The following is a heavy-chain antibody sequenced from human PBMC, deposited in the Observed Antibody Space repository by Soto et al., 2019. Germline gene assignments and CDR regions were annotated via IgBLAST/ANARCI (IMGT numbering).Heavy chain of an antibody. CDR1: GFTFNTYA. J-gene: IGHJ4*02. V-gene: IGHV3-21*01. Sequence: EVQLVESGGGLVKPGGSLRVSCAASGFTFNTYAIHWVRQAPGKGLEWVSSIDSTNIHFYYADSVKGRFTISRDNAKNSLYLQMNSLRVEDTAVYFCARQFYPDVTADYVLGYWGQGTLVTVSS. D-gene: IGHD3-9*01. CDR2: IDSTNIHF. CDR3: ARQFYPDVTADYVLGY.